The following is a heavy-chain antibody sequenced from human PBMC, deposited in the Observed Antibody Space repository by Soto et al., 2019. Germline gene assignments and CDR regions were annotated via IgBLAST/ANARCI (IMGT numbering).Heavy chain of an antibody. D-gene: IGHD1-26*01. CDR2: IYYSGST. J-gene: IGHJ5*02. CDR3: ARIRWETKITSPNNWFDP. CDR1: GVSISSGGYY. Sequence: QVQLQESGPGLVKPSQTLSLTCTVSGVSISSGGYYWSWIRQHPGKGVEWIGFIYYSGSTYYKPSRKRRVTLSVDTSRNQFSLRLTSVTAADTALYYCARIRWETKITSPNNWFDPWGQGTLVTVSS. V-gene: IGHV4-31*03.